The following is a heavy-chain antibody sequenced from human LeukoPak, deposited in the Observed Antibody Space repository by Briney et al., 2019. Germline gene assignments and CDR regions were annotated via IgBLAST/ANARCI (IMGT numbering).Heavy chain of an antibody. Sequence: PSETLSLTCTVSGGSISSYYWSWLRQPPGKGLEWIGYIYYSGSTNYNPSLKSRVTISVDTSKNQFSLKLSSVTAADTAVYYCARVGNYDSSGYPKDAAFDIWGQGTMVTVSS. CDR2: IYYSGST. CDR1: GGSISSYY. D-gene: IGHD3-22*01. CDR3: ARVGNYDSSGYPKDAAFDI. V-gene: IGHV4-59*01. J-gene: IGHJ3*02.